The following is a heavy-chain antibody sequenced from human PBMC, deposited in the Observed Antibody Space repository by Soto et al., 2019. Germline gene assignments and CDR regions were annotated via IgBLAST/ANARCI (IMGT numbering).Heavy chain of an antibody. V-gene: IGHV4-4*02. D-gene: IGHD2-21*02. CDR3: ARDRYCGGDCYYDHYYGMDV. Sequence: SETLSLTCAVSGGSISSSNWWSWVRQPPGKGLDWIGEIYHSGSTNYNPSPKSRVTISVDKSKNQFSLKLSSVTAADTAVYYCARDRYCGGDCYYDHYYGMDVWGQGTTVTVSS. J-gene: IGHJ6*02. CDR2: IYHSGST. CDR1: GGSISSSNW.